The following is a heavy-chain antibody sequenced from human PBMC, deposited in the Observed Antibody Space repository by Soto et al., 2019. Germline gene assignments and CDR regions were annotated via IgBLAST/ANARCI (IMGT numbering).Heavy chain of an antibody. CDR1: GFTFTTYA. CDR3: ARAQCFAGGRSCYSFDF. CDR2: ISNDGRGK. J-gene: IGHJ4*02. V-gene: IGHV3-30*04. D-gene: IGHD2-15*01. Sequence: PGGSLRLSCAASGFTFTTYAIHWVRQAPGKGLEWVAVISNDGRGKYYADSVKGRFTISRDNSKNTLYLQMNSLRSDDTAVYYCARAQCFAGGRSCYSFDFWGQGTLVTVSS.